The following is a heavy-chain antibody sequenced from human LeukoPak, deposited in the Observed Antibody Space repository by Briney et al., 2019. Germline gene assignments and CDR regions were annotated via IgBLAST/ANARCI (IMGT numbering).Heavy chain of an antibody. CDR1: GYTFTSYG. D-gene: IGHD6-13*01. Sequence: GASVKVSCKASGYTFTSYGISWVRQAPGQGLEWMGWISAYNGNTNCAQKLQGRVTMTTDTSTSTAYMELRSLRSDDTAVYYCAREAPQYSSSWEYGMDVWGKGTTVTVSS. CDR2: ISAYNGNT. J-gene: IGHJ6*04. V-gene: IGHV1-18*04. CDR3: AREAPQYSSSWEYGMDV.